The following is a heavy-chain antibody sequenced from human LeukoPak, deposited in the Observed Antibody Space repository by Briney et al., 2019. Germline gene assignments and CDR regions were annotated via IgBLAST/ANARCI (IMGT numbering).Heavy chain of an antibody. J-gene: IGHJ3*02. CDR2: ISAYNGNT. CDR3: ATQAKWELLHAFDI. CDR1: GYTFTSYG. V-gene: IGHV1-18*01. D-gene: IGHD1-26*01. Sequence: ASVKVSCTASGYTFTSYGISWVRQAPGQGLEWMGWISAYNGNTNYAQKLQGRVTMTTDTSTGTAYMELRSLRSDDTAVYYCATQAKWELLHAFDIWGQGTMVTVSS.